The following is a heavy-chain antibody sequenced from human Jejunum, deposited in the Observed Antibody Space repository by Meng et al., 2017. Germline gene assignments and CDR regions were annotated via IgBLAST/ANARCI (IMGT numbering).Heavy chain of an antibody. J-gene: IGHJ4*02. V-gene: IGHV4-61*01. CDR3: ARVGVHGDFDY. CDR1: GGSISNGSYF. D-gene: IGHD3-3*01. CDR2: NYYTGGT. Sequence: SETLSLTCTVSGGSISNGSYFWSWIRQPPGKGLEWIGYNYYTGGTNYNPSLKSRVTISLDTSKNQFSLRLTSVAAADTAVYYCARVGVHGDFDYWGQGTLVTVSS.